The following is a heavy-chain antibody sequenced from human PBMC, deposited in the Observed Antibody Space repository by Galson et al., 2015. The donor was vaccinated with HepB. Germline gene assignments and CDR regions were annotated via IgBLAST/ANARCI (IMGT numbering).Heavy chain of an antibody. J-gene: IGHJ4*02. D-gene: IGHD2-15*01. CDR3: AKEVEGRLRGGGRNDF. CDR2: ISGSGDST. Sequence: SLRLSCAASGFMFASYGISWVRQAPGKGLEWVSSISGSGDSTYYADSGKGRFTISRDNSKNTLYLQMNSLRAEDTAVYYCAKEVEGRLRGGGRNDFWGQGTLVTVSS. CDR1: GFMFASYG. V-gene: IGHV3-23*01.